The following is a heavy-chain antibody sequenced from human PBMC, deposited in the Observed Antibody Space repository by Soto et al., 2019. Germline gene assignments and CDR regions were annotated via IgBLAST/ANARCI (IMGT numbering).Heavy chain of an antibody. V-gene: IGHV4-30-4*01. CDR2: IYYSGST. J-gene: IGHJ4*02. D-gene: IGHD6-13*01. CDR3: ARDRRIAAAGTKYFFDY. Sequence: SETLSLTCTVSGGSISSGDYYWSWIRQPPGKGLEWIGYIYYSGSTYYNPSLKSRVTISVDTSKNQFSLKLSSVTAADTAVYYCARDRRIAAAGTKYFFDYWGQGTLVTVSS. CDR1: GGSISSGDYY.